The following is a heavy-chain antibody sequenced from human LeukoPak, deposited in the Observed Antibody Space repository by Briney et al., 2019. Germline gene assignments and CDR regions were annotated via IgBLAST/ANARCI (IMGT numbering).Heavy chain of an antibody. CDR2: IIPIFGTA. CDR1: GGTFSSYA. Sequence: SVKVSCKASGGTFSSYAISWVRQAPGQGLEWMGGIIPIFGTANYPQKFQGRVTITADESTSTAYMELSSLRSEDTAVYYCARFPFQEMAAFDIWGQGTMVTVSS. V-gene: IGHV1-69*13. CDR3: ARFPFQEMAAFDI. J-gene: IGHJ3*02. D-gene: IGHD5-24*01.